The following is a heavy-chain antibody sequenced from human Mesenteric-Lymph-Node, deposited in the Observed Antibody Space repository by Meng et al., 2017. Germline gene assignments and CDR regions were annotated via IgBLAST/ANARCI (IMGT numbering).Heavy chain of an antibody. D-gene: IGHD6-19*01. CDR1: GGSISSSHW. CDR3: ARTFSSGWSLFQH. CDR2: IYHSGSS. J-gene: IGHJ1*01. Sequence: VEVQAAGPGLVRPSGTLSLTCAGSGGSISSSHWWSWVRQPPGKGLEWIGEIYHSGSSNYNPSLKSRVTISADKSKNHFSLKLSSVTAADTAVYYCARTFSSGWSLFQHWGQGTLVTVSS. V-gene: IGHV4-4*02.